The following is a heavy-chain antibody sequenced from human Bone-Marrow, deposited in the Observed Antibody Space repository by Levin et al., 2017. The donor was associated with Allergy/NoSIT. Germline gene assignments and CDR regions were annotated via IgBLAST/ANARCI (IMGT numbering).Heavy chain of an antibody. CDR1: GFNFQDSV. Sequence: LSLTCAASGFNFQDSVMHWVRQAPGKGLEWVSGISWNSETIGYADSVKGRFTISRDNAKNSLYLEMNSLRPEDTALYYCTKDMSCSSTNCYRSYSYYYGMDVWGQGTTVTVSS. CDR2: ISWNSETI. V-gene: IGHV3-9*01. D-gene: IGHD2-2*02. J-gene: IGHJ6*02. CDR3: TKDMSCSSTNCYRSYSYYYGMDV.